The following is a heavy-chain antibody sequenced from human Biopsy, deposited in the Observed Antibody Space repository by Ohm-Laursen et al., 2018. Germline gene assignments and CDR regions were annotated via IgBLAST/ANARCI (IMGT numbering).Heavy chain of an antibody. CDR3: ARAYPPPGRRLVVVAGDFDC. J-gene: IGHJ4*02. CDR1: GFTFSYHG. D-gene: IGHD2-15*01. V-gene: IGHV3-30*03. CDR2: ISYDGRKQ. Sequence: SLRLSCAASGFTFSYHGMHWVRQAPGKGLEWVAVISYDGRKQFYADSVKGRFTISRDNSKKTLHLQMNSLTGGDTAVYYCARAYPPPGRRLVVVAGDFDCWGQGTRVTVSS.